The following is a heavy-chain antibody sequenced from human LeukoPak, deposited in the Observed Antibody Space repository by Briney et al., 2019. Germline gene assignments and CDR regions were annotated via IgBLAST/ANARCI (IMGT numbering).Heavy chain of an antibody. J-gene: IGHJ4*02. CDR3: ARSGVDTAMFFRMRGGRFGY. V-gene: IGHV1-2*02. D-gene: IGHD5-18*01. CDR2: INPNSGGT. CDR1: GYTFTGYY. Sequence: ASVKVSCKASGYTFTGYYMYWVRQAPGQGLEWMGWINPNSGGTNYAQKFQDSVTMTRDTTISTAYMELSRLRSDDKTLYYSARSGVDTAMFFRMRGGRFGYWRGGTQVSVPS.